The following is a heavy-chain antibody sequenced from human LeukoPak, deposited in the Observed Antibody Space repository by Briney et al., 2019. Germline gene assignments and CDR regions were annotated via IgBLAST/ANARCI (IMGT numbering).Heavy chain of an antibody. J-gene: IGHJ5*02. V-gene: IGHV4-34*01. CDR3: ARGQVPAARGYNWFDP. CDR1: GWSFNDHY. CDR2: INARGDT. Sequence: SETLSLACAVYGWSFNDHYWNWIRQPPGKGLEWIGEINARGDTNFNPSLKSRVTISVDTSKNQFSLTLTSMIAADTAVYYCARGQVPAARGYNWFDPWGQGTLVTVSS. D-gene: IGHD2-2*01.